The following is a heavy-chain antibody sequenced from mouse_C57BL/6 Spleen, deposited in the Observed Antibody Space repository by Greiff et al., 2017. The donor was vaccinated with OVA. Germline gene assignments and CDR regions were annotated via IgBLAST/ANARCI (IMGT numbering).Heavy chain of an antibody. Sequence: EVQLVESGGGLVKPGGSLKLSCAASGFTFSDYGMHWVRQAPEKGLEWVAYISSGSSTIYYEDTVKGRFTISRDNAKNTLFLQMTSLRSEDTAMYYCARNFYYDYDGFAYWGQGTLVTVSA. V-gene: IGHV5-17*01. D-gene: IGHD2-4*01. CDR2: ISSGSSTI. J-gene: IGHJ3*01. CDR1: GFTFSDYG. CDR3: ARNFYYDYDGFAY.